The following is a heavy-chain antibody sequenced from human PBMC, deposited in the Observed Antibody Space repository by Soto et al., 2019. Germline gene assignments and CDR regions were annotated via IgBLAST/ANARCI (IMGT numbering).Heavy chain of an antibody. CDR1: GFTFSSYG. J-gene: IGHJ4*02. D-gene: IGHD4-17*01. CDR2: ISYDGSNK. V-gene: IGHV3-30*18. CDR3: AKDLADGVNDY. Sequence: QVQLVESGGGVVQPGRSLRLSCAASGFTFSSYGMHWVRQAPGKGLEWVAVISYDGSNKYYADSVKGRFTISRDNSKNTLYLQMNSLRDEDTAVYYCAKDLADGVNDYWGQGTLVTVSS.